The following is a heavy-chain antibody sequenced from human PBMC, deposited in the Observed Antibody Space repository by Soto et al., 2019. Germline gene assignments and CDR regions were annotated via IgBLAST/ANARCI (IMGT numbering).Heavy chain of an antibody. Sequence: GGSLRLSCAASGFTFSDYYMSWIRQAPGKGLEWVSVIYSGGSTYYADSVKGRFTISRDNSKNTLYLQMNSLRAEDTAVYYCARSYCSSTSCPPPGGYYFDYWGQGTLVTVSS. D-gene: IGHD2-2*01. J-gene: IGHJ4*02. CDR1: GFTFSDYY. V-gene: IGHV3-66*01. CDR3: ARSYCSSTSCPPPGGYYFDY. CDR2: IYSGGST.